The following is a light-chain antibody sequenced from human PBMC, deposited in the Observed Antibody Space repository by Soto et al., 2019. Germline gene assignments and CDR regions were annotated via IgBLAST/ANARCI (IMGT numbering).Light chain of an antibody. V-gene: IGLV2-14*01. Sequence: SVLTQPASVSGSPGQSITVSCTGTDTDIGGADYVSWYQQHPGKAPKLIIYEVSHRPSGISSRFSGSKSGTTASLTISRLQTEDEAHYFCGSYTSAHTLEGIVFGGGTKVTVL. J-gene: IGLJ2*01. CDR3: GSYTSAHTLEGIV. CDR2: EVS. CDR1: DTDIGGADY.